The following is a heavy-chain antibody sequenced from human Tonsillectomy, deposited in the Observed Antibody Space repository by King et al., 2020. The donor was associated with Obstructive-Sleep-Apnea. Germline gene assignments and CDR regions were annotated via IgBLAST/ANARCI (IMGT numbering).Heavy chain of an antibody. V-gene: IGHV3-21*01. Sequence: VQLVESGGGLVKPGGSLRLSCAASGFTFSSYSMNWVRQAPGKGVEWVSSIISSSSYIYYADSVRGRYTTSRDNAKNSLYLQMNSLSAENTAVYYWAGGREQNSRAAPGPSFDYWGQGTLVTVSS. J-gene: IGHJ4*02. D-gene: IGHD6-13*01. CDR2: IISSSSYI. CDR3: AGGREQNSRAAPGPSFDY. CDR1: GFTFSSYS.